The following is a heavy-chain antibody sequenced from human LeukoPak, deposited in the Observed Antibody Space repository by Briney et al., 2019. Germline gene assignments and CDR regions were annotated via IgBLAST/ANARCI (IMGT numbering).Heavy chain of an antibody. Sequence: GGSLRLSCAACGFTFSSYDMHWVRQATGKGLEWVSAIGTAGDTYYPGSVKGRFTISRENAKNSLYLQMNSLRAGDTAVYYCARVGPSGDFDYWGQGTLVTVSS. V-gene: IGHV3-13*01. D-gene: IGHD2-15*01. CDR3: ARVGPSGDFDY. CDR1: GFTFSSYD. J-gene: IGHJ4*02. CDR2: IGTAGDT.